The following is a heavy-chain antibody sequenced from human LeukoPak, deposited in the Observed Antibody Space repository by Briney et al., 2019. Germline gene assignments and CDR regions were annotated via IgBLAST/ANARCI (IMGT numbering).Heavy chain of an antibody. J-gene: IGHJ4*02. CDR2: IRYDGSNK. Sequence: PGGSLRLSCAASGFTFSSYGMHWVRQAPGKGLEWVAFIRYDGSNKYYADSVKGRFTISRDNSKNTLYLQMNSLRAEDTAVDYCARGGGGGYCSGGSCYSGFVDYWGQGTLVTVSS. CDR3: ARGGGGGYCSGGSCYSGFVDY. V-gene: IGHV3-30*02. D-gene: IGHD2-15*01. CDR1: GFTFSSYG.